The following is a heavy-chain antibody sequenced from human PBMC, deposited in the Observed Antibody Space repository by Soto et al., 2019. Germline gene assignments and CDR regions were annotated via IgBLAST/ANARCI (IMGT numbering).Heavy chain of an antibody. D-gene: IGHD2-2*01. CDR1: GYSFTSYG. CDR3: ARDYSTSWYYFDY. CDR2: ISASKGNA. V-gene: IGHV1-18*01. J-gene: IGHJ4*02. Sequence: ASVKVSCKASGYSFTSYGISWVRQAPGQGLEWMGWISASKGNANYVQKFQGRVTMTTDTSTSTAHMELRSLRSDDTAVYYCARDYSTSWYYFDYWGQGTLVTVSS.